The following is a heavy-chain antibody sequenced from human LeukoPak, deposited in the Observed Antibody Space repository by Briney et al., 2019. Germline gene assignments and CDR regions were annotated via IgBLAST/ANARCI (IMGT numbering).Heavy chain of an antibody. Sequence: ASVKVSCKASGYTFTGYYMHWVRQAPGQGLEWMGWINPNSGGTNYAQKFQGRVTMTRDTSISTAYMELSRLRSDDTAVYYCARDLFSTRDGYNYWGQGTLVTVSS. J-gene: IGHJ4*02. D-gene: IGHD5-24*01. CDR3: ARDLFSTRDGYNY. CDR1: GYTFTGYY. CDR2: INPNSGGT. V-gene: IGHV1-2*02.